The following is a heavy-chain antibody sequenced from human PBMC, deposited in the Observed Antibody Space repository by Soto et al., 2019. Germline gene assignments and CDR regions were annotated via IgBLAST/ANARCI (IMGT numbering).Heavy chain of an antibody. Sequence: GESLKISCKGSGYSFTSYWIGWVRQMPGKGLEWMGIIYPGDSDTRYSPSFQGQVTISADKSISTAYLQWSSLKASDTAMYYFARQMTTVTQYYYYYGMDVWGQGTTVTVSS. CDR3: ARQMTTVTQYYYYYGMDV. J-gene: IGHJ6*02. CDR1: GYSFTSYW. D-gene: IGHD4-17*01. CDR2: IYPGDSDT. V-gene: IGHV5-51*01.